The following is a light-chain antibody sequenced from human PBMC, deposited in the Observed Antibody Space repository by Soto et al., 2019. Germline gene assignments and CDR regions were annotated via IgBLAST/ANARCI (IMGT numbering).Light chain of an antibody. CDR3: QKSYMDPIT. CDR2: DAS. J-gene: IGKJ5*01. CDR1: QSISTY. V-gene: IGKV1-39*01. Sequence: DIQMTQSPSSLSASVGNRVTITCRASQSISTYLNWYQKKPGKAPNLLIYDASRLQSGVPSRFSGSGGGTDFTLSISSVQPEDFATYFCQKSYMDPITCGQGTQLEIK.